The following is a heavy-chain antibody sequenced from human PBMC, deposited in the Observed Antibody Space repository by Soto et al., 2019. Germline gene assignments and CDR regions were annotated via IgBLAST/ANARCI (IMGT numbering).Heavy chain of an antibody. CDR3: TKALIGSGSFTCYYGYGMDV. D-gene: IGHD3-10*01. CDR1: GFTFSNYA. V-gene: IGHV3-23*01. J-gene: IGHJ6*01. Sequence: EVQMLESGGGLVHPGGSLRLSCAASGFTFSNYAMNWVRQAPGKGLEWVSPISGSGSNTYYADSVKGRLTISRDSSKNTVYLQMNSLGVEDTGVYYGTKALIGSGSFTCYYGYGMDVWGQGPTVTVSS. CDR2: ISGSGSNT.